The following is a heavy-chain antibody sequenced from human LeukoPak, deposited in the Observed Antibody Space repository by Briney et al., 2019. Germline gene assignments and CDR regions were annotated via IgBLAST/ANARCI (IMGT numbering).Heavy chain of an antibody. V-gene: IGHV1-3*01. Sequence: ASVKVSCKASGYTFTSYAMHWVRQAPGQRLEWMGWINAGNGNTKYSQKVQGRVTITRDTFASTAYMELSSLRSEDTAVYYCARVITYDSSGYYYWGQGTLVTVSS. J-gene: IGHJ4*02. CDR3: ARVITYDSSGYYY. CDR2: INAGNGNT. D-gene: IGHD3-22*01. CDR1: GYTFTSYA.